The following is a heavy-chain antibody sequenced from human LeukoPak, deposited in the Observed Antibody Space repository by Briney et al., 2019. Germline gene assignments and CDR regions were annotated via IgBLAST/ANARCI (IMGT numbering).Heavy chain of an antibody. J-gene: IGHJ4*02. D-gene: IGHD4-17*01. CDR2: ISGGGETT. Sequence: GGSLRLSCAASGFTFNNYAMNWVRQAPGKGLEWVSSISGGGETTYYADSAKGRFTISRDNSQNTLYLQMNSLRAEDTAVYYCARDYAVYVGYFFFDYCGQGTLVTVSS. V-gene: IGHV3-23*01. CDR1: GFTFNNYA. CDR3: ARDYAVYVGYFFFDY.